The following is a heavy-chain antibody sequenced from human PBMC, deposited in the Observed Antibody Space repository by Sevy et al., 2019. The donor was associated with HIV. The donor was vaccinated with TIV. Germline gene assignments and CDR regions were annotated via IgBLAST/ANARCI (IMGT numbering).Heavy chain of an antibody. Sequence: SETLSLTCAVSGYSISSGYYWGWIRQPPGKGVEWIGSIYHSGSTYYNPSLKSRVTISVDTSKNQFSLKLSSVTAADTAVYYCARADPIVVVPAAKGGWFDPWGQRTLVTVSS. V-gene: IGHV4-38-2*01. CDR1: GYSISSGYY. CDR3: ARADPIVVVPAAKGGWFDP. CDR2: IYHSGST. J-gene: IGHJ5*02. D-gene: IGHD2-2*01.